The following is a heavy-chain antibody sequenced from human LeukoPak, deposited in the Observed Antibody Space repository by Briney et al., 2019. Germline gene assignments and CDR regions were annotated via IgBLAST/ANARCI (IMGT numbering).Heavy chain of an antibody. CDR1: GFTFSSYE. CDR3: ARDPSSGWQNDALDI. Sequence: GGSLRLSCAASGFTFSSYEMNWVRQAPGKGLEWVSYISSSGSTIYYADSVKGRFTISRDNAKNSLYLQMNSLRAEDTAVYYCARDPSSGWQNDALDIWGQGTMVTVSS. CDR2: ISSSGSTI. D-gene: IGHD6-19*01. J-gene: IGHJ3*02. V-gene: IGHV3-48*03.